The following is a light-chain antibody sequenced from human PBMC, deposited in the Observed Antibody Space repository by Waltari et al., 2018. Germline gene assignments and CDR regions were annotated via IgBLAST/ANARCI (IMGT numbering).Light chain of an antibody. CDR3: QKYGTLPAT. J-gene: IGKJ1*01. V-gene: IGKV3-20*01. Sequence: EIELTQSPGTLSLSPGERATLSCRASQSVRRTLAWYQQKPGQAPRLLIYDASSRATGIPDRFSGSGSGTDFSLTISRLEPEDFAVYYCQKYGTLPATFGQGTKVEIK. CDR2: DAS. CDR1: QSVRRT.